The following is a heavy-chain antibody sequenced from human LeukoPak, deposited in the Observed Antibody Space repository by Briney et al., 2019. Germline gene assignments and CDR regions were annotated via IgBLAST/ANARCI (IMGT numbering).Heavy chain of an antibody. CDR2: ISYHGTNT. D-gene: IGHD5-18*01. CDR1: GFDFRSYA. V-gene: IGHV3-30*04. CDR3: ARDGANTYGRAFDF. J-gene: IGHJ4*02. Sequence: PGGSLRLSCAASGFDFRSYAMHWVRQAPGRGVEKVSLISYHGTNTYYADSVKGRFTISRDNSKNTVLLQMTSLRVEETAVYFCARDGANTYGRAFDFWGQGMQVTVSS.